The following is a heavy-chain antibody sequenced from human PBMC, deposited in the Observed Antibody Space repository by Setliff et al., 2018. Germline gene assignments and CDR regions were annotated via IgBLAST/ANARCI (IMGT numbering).Heavy chain of an antibody. D-gene: IGHD3-10*01. V-gene: IGHV3-15*01. Sequence: GESLKISCAASGFTFSNAWMSWVRQAPGKGLEWVGQIKRKTDGETTDYAAPVKGRFIISRDDSKRTLYLQMNSLKNEDTALYYCMSTPSGTDSTYYYYYNMDVWGKGTQVTVSS. CDR3: MSTPSGTDSTYYYYYNMDV. J-gene: IGHJ6*03. CDR2: IKRKTDGETT. CDR1: GFTFSNAW.